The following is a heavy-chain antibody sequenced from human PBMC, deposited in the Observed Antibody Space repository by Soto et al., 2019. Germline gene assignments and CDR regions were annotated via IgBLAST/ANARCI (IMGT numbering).Heavy chain of an antibody. V-gene: IGHV1-46*01. J-gene: IGHJ4*02. CDR2: INPSGGST. D-gene: IGHD3-22*01. Sequence: GASVKVSCKASGYTFTSYYMHWVRQAPGQGLEWMGIINPSGGSTSYAQKFQGRVTMTRDTSTSTVYMELSSLRSEDTAVYYCARFFRIYDSSGCRGDRRYYFDYWGQGTLVTVSS. CDR1: GYTFTSYY. CDR3: ARFFRIYDSSGCRGDRRYYFDY.